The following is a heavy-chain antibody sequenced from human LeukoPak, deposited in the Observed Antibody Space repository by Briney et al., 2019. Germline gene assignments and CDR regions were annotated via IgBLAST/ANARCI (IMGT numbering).Heavy chain of an antibody. D-gene: IGHD4-11*01. CDR3: AGFDDYTGWFDP. J-gene: IGHJ5*02. Sequence: SETLSLTCTVSGGSISSYYWSWIRQPPGKGLEWIGYIYYSGSTNYNPSLKSRVTISVDTSKNQFSLKLSSVTAADTAVYYCAGFDDYTGWFDPWGQGTLVTVSS. CDR2: IYYSGST. V-gene: IGHV4-59*01. CDR1: GGSISSYY.